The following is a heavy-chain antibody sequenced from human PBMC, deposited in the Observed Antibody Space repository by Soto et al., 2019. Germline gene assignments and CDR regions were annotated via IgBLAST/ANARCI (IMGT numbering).Heavy chain of an antibody. CDR2: IYPEDSET. CDR1: GYSFTNYW. J-gene: IGHJ6*02. Sequence: PGESLKISCKGSGYSFTNYWIGWVRQMPGKDLEWIGIIYPEDSETRYSPSFQGHVTISADKSISTAYLQWSSLKASDTAMYYCASSPRGYCSSTSCRELGNYYGMDVWGQGTTVTVSS. V-gene: IGHV5-51*01. CDR3: ASSPRGYCSSTSCRELGNYYGMDV. D-gene: IGHD2-2*01.